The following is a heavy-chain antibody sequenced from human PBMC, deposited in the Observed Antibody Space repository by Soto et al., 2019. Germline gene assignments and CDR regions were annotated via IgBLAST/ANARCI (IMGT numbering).Heavy chain of an antibody. J-gene: IGHJ5*02. V-gene: IGHV1-69*06. CDR2: IIPIFGTA. D-gene: IGHD6-13*01. CDR1: GGTFSSYA. Sequence: QVQLVQSGAEVKKPGSSVKVSCKASGGTFSSYAISWVRQAPGQGLEWMGGIIPIFGTANYAQKFQGRVTMTANKSTSTAYMELSSLRSEDTAVYYCARERGSSWYLDWFDPWGQGTLVTLSS. CDR3: ARERGSSWYLDWFDP.